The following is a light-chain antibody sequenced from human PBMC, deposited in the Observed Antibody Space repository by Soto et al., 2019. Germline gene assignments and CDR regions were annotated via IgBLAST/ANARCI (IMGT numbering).Light chain of an antibody. CDR3: SSYTTSNTRQIV. J-gene: IGLJ1*01. Sequence: QPALTHAASGTGAPGQSLPIFNTGNSSDVGGYNYVSWYQQHPGKAPKFMIYDVSNRPSGVSNRFSGSKSGNTASLTISGLQAEDEADYYCSSYTTSNTRQIVFGTGTKVTVL. CDR2: DVS. V-gene: IGLV2-14*01. CDR1: SSDVGGYNY.